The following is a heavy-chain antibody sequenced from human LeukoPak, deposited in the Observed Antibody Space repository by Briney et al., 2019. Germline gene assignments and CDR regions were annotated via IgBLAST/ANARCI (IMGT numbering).Heavy chain of an antibody. D-gene: IGHD3-10*01. J-gene: IGHJ4*02. CDR2: ISAYNGNT. CDR1: GYTFTSYG. Sequence: GASVKVSRKASGYTFTSYGISWVRQAPGQGLEWMGWISAYNGNTNYAQKLQGRVTMTTDTSTSTAYMELRSLRSDDTAVYYCARMYYYGSGSYYIYYFDYWGQGTLVTVSS. CDR3: ARMYYYGSGSYYIYYFDY. V-gene: IGHV1-18*01.